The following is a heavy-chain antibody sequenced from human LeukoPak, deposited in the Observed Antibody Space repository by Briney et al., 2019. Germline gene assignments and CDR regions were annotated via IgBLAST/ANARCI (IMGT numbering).Heavy chain of an antibody. CDR3: ARDVRRGIISYFDY. CDR1: GGSISSSSYY. V-gene: IGHV4-61*02. J-gene: IGHJ4*02. Sequence: SETLSLTCTVSGGSISSSSYYWSWIRQPAGKGLEWIGRIYTSGSTNYNPSLKSRVTMSVDTSKNQFSLKLSSVTAADTAVYHCARDVRRGIISYFDYWGQGTLVTVSS. D-gene: IGHD3-10*01. CDR2: IYTSGST.